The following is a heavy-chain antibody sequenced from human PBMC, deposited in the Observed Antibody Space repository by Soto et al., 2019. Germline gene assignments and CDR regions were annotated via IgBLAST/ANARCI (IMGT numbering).Heavy chain of an antibody. CDR2: INHSGST. CDR1: GGSFSGYY. CDR3: ARGLSLDIVLVVAAIMDAFDI. Sequence: PSETLSLTSAVYGGSFSGYYWRWIRQPPGEGLEWIGEINHSGSTNYNPSLKSRVTISVDTSKNQFSLKLSSVTAADTAVYYCARGLSLDIVLVVAAIMDAFDIWGQGTMVT. D-gene: IGHD2-15*01. V-gene: IGHV4-34*01. J-gene: IGHJ3*02.